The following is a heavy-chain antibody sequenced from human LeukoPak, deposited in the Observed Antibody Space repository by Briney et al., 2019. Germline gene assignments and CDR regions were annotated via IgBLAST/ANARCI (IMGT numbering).Heavy chain of an antibody. J-gene: IGHJ4*02. CDR3: ARRGSGSYRDYFDY. CDR1: GYTFTSYG. Sequence: GASVKVSCKASGYTFTSYGISWVRQAPGQGLDWMGWISAYNGNTNYAQKLQGRVTMTTDTSTSTAYMELRSLRSDDTAVYYCARRGSGSYRDYFDYWGQGTLVTVSS. D-gene: IGHD1-26*01. V-gene: IGHV1-18*01. CDR2: ISAYNGNT.